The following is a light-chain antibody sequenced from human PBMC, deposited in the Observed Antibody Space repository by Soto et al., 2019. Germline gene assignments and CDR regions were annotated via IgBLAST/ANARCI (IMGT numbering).Light chain of an antibody. CDR2: EVT. Sequence: QSVLTQPPSASGSPGQSVTISCTGTSGDVGGYNFVSWYQQLPGKAPKLMIYEVTKRPSGVPDRFSASKSGNTASLTVSGLQVEDEADYYCSSYAGSNNLIFGGGTQLTVL. V-gene: IGLV2-8*01. CDR3: SSYAGSNNLI. J-gene: IGLJ7*01. CDR1: SGDVGGYNF.